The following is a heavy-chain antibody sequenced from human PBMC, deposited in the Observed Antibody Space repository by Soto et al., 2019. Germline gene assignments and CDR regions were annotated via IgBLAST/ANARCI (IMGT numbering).Heavy chain of an antibody. J-gene: IGHJ6*02. CDR3: ARDSDSPDKNHDFWSGPYYYGMDV. V-gene: IGHV3-33*01. CDR2: IWYDGSNK. Sequence: QVQLVESGGGVVQPGRSLRLSCAASGFTFSSYGMHWVRQAPGKGLEWVAVIWYDGSNKYHADSVKGRFTVSRDNSKNTLYLQMNSLRGEDTAVYYCARDSDSPDKNHDFWSGPYYYGMDVWGQGTTVTVSS. D-gene: IGHD3-3*01. CDR1: GFTFSSYG.